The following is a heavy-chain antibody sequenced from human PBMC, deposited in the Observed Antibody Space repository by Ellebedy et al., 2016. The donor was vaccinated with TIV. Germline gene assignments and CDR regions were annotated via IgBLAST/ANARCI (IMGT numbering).Heavy chain of an antibody. D-gene: IGHD2-2*01. CDR1: GGSFSGYY. CDR2: INHSGST. V-gene: IGHV4-34*01. J-gene: IGHJ4*02. CDR3: ARGRGLGRRIVVVPAARFDY. Sequence: SETLSLXCAVYGGSFSGYYWSWIRQPPGKGLEWIGEINHSGSTNYNPSLKSRVTISVDTSKNQFSLKLSSVTAADTAVYYCARGRGLGRRIVVVPAARFDYWGQGTLVTVSS.